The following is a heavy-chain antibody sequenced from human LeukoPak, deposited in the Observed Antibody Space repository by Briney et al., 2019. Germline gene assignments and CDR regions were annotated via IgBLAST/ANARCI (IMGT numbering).Heavy chain of an antibody. Sequence: PETLSLTCAVYGGSFSGYYWSWIRQPPGKGLEWIGEINHSGSTNYNPSLKSRVTISVDTSKNQFSLKLSSVTAADTAVYYCARAPPPYGSGSYIPSHFDYWGQGTLVTVSS. J-gene: IGHJ4*02. V-gene: IGHV4-34*01. CDR3: ARAPPPYGSGSYIPSHFDY. D-gene: IGHD3-10*01. CDR1: GGSFSGYY. CDR2: INHSGST.